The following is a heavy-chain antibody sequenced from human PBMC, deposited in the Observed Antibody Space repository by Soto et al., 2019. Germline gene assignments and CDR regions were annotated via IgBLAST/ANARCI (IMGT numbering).Heavy chain of an antibody. CDR2: ISSDNKYI. CDR3: TRSPRSITGTPTGGAQNDY. D-gene: IGHD1-7*01. Sequence: GGSLRLSCAGAGFSFFSYTMTWVRQAPGKGLEWVSSISSDNKYIYYAGSVKGRFTISRDNAKSSLFLQMNSLRADDTAAYYCTRSPRSITGTPTGGAQNDYWGQGALVTVSS. J-gene: IGHJ4*02. CDR1: GFSFFSYT. V-gene: IGHV3-21*01.